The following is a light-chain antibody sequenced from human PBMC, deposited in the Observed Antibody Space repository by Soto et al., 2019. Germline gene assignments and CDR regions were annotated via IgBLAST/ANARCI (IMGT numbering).Light chain of an antibody. CDR3: QQYGSSTWT. Sequence: EIVLTQSPGTLSLSPGERATLSCRASQSVSSSYLAWYQQKPGQDPRLLIYGASSRATGIPDRFSGSGSGTDFNLTISRLETEDFAVYECQQYGSSTWTFGQGTKVDI. J-gene: IGKJ1*01. V-gene: IGKV3-20*01. CDR1: QSVSSSY. CDR2: GAS.